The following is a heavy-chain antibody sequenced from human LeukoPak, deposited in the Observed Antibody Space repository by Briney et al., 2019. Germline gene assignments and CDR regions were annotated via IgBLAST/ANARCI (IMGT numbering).Heavy chain of an antibody. CDR2: ISGSGGST. J-gene: IGHJ4*02. CDR1: GFTFSSYA. Sequence: GGSLRLSCAASGFTFSSYAMSWVRRAPGKGLEWVSAISGSGGSTYYADSAKGRFTISRDNSKNTLYLQMNSLRAEDTAVYYCAKIRDIVVVVAATPLNDYWGQGTLVTVSS. V-gene: IGHV3-23*01. D-gene: IGHD2-15*01. CDR3: AKIRDIVVVVAATPLNDY.